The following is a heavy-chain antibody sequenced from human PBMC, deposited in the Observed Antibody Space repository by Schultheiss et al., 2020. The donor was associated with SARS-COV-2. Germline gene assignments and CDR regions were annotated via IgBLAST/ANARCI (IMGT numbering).Heavy chain of an antibody. V-gene: IGHV1-69*13. Sequence: SVKVSCKASGGTFSSYAISWVRQAPGQGLEWMGRIIPIFGIANYAQKFQGRVTITADESTSTAYMELSSLGSDDTAVYYCARGGPAVDPASDKSVDYWGQGTLVTVSS. D-gene: IGHD2-2*01. CDR3: ARGGPAVDPASDKSVDY. J-gene: IGHJ4*02. CDR2: IIPIFGIA. CDR1: GGTFSSYA.